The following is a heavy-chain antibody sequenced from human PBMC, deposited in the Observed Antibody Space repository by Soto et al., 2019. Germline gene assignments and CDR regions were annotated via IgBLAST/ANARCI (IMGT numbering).Heavy chain of an antibody. CDR3: ARDTGRYCSSTSCPRSHYMDV. J-gene: IGHJ6*03. Sequence: SETLSLTCAVYGGSFSGYYWSWIRQPPGKGLEWIGEINHSGSTNYNPSLKSRVTISVDTSKNQFSLKLSSVTAADTAVYYCARDTGRYCSSTSCPRSHYMDVWGKGTTVTVSS. D-gene: IGHD2-2*01. CDR2: INHSGST. V-gene: IGHV4-34*01. CDR1: GGSFSGYY.